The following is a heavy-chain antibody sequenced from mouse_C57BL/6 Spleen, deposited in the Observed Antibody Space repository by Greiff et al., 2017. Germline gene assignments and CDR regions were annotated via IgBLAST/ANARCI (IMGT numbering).Heavy chain of an antibody. J-gene: IGHJ3*01. CDR3: ARSGGGRGLAY. CDR2: IDPSDSYT. CDR1: GYTFTCYW. D-gene: IGHD3-1*01. Sequence: QLKPPGAELVMPGASVKLSCKASGYTFTCYWMHWVKQRPGHGLEWIGEIDPSDSYTNYNQKFKGKSTLTVDKSSSAAYMLLSSLTSEDAAVYYRARSGGGRGLAYWGQGTLVTVSA. V-gene: IGHV1-69*01.